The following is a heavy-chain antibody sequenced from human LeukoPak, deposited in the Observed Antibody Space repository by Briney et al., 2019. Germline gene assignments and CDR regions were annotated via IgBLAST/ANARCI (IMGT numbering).Heavy chain of an antibody. CDR2: INSRSSTI. CDR3: AREVGTPQAFDI. Sequence: GGSLRLSCAASRFTFSNYGVNWVRQAPGKGLEWVSYINSRSSTIYYADSVRGRFTISRDSAKNSLYLQMNSLKAEDTAIYYCAREVGTPQAFDIWGQGTMVTVSS. V-gene: IGHV3-48*01. J-gene: IGHJ3*02. D-gene: IGHD1-26*01. CDR1: RFTFSNYG.